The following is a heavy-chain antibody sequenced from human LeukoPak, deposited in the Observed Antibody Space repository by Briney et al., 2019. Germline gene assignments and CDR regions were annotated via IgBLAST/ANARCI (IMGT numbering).Heavy chain of an antibody. CDR3: ASDGAYAMAV. Sequence: GGSLRLSCAASGFAFSRSWIHWVRQAPGKELVWVSHINNDASRTTYADSVRGRFTISRDNAKNTVSLQMKSLRADDTAVYYCASDGAYAMAVWGQGTTVTVSS. V-gene: IGHV3-74*01. J-gene: IGHJ6*02. D-gene: IGHD1-26*01. CDR1: GFAFSRSW. CDR2: INNDASRT.